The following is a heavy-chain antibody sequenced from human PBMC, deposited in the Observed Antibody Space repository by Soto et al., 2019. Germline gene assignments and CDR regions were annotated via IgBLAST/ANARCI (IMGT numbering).Heavy chain of an antibody. Sequence: GGSLRLSCAASGFTFSTYWMHWVRQAPGEGLVWVSRINGDESTTNYADSVEGRFTISRDNAKNTLYLQMSSLRAEDTAVYYCARGVPRVYGMDVWGQGTTVTVSS. CDR2: INGDESTT. J-gene: IGHJ6*02. CDR1: GFTFSTYW. CDR3: ARGVPRVYGMDV. V-gene: IGHV3-74*01. D-gene: IGHD6-13*01.